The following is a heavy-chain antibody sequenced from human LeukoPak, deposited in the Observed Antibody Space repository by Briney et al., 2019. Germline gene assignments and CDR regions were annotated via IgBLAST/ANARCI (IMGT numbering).Heavy chain of an antibody. J-gene: IGHJ4*02. CDR1: GFSFSTYA. Sequence: GTSLRLSCAASGFSFSTYAMHWVRQAPGKGLDWVAMIWSDASNQYYADSVKGRFTISRDNSKNTLYLQLNSLRAEDTAVYYCARGGAMITFGGVMIARAPDPVDYWGQGTLVTVSS. CDR2: IWSDASNQ. D-gene: IGHD3-16*01. CDR3: ARGGAMITFGGVMIARAPDPVDY. V-gene: IGHV3-33*01.